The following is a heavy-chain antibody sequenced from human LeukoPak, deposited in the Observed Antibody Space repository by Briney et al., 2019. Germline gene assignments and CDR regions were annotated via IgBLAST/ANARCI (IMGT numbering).Heavy chain of an antibody. J-gene: IGHJ4*02. CDR3: ARDVAMLTPDFDY. V-gene: IGHV3-53*01. D-gene: IGHD3-9*01. CDR2: IYSGGDT. Sequence: PGGSLRLSCAASGFIVSGTYMTWVRQAPGKGLECVSIIYSGGDTYYTDSVKGRFSVSRDNSKNTVYMQMNSLRADDTAVYYCARDVAMLTPDFDYWGQGTLVTVSS. CDR1: GFIVSGTY.